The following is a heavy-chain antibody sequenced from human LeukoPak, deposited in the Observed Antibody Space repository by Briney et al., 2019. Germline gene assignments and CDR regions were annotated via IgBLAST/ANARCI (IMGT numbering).Heavy chain of an antibody. J-gene: IGHJ4*02. CDR2: ISGDGGST. CDR3: AKEKSRRGYSSSWYFDY. Sequence: PGGSLRLSCAASGFTFDDYAMHWVRQAPGKGLEWVSLISGDGGSTYYADSVKGRFTISRDNSKNSLYLQMNSLRTEDTALYYCAKEKSRRGYSSSWYFDYWGQGTLVTVSS. V-gene: IGHV3-43*02. D-gene: IGHD6-13*01. CDR1: GFTFDDYA.